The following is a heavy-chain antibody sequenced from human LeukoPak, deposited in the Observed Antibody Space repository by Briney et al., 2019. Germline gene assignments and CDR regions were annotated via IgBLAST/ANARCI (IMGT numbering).Heavy chain of an antibody. J-gene: IGHJ4*02. CDR2: IYYSGST. V-gene: IGHV4-59*01. D-gene: IGHD3-22*01. CDR3: ARDEDSSGYSDY. CDR1: GGSISSYY. Sequence: SETLSLTCTVSGGSISSYYWSWIRQPPGKGLEWIGYIYYSGSTNYNPSLKSRVTISIDTSKNQFSLKLSSVTAADTAVYYCARDEDSSGYSDYWGQGTLVTVSS.